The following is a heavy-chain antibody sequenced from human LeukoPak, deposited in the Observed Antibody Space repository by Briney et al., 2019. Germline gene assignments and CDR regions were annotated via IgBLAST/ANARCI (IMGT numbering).Heavy chain of an antibody. CDR3: ARGPRFGELLWHWFDP. J-gene: IGHJ5*02. D-gene: IGHD3-10*01. Sequence: SETLSLTCTVSGGSISTFYWSWIRQPAGKGLEWIGRIYTSGSTNYNPSLKSRVTMSVDTSKNQFSLKLRSVTAADTAVYYCARGPRFGELLWHWFDPWGQGTLVTVSS. CDR2: IYTSGST. V-gene: IGHV4-4*07. CDR1: GGSISTFY.